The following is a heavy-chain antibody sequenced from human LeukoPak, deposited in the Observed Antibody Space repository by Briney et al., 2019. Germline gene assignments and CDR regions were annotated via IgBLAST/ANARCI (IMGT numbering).Heavy chain of an antibody. J-gene: IGHJ4*02. CDR3: ARVWAWGSGNYFDY. CDR2: LNWNGDNT. CDR1: GFTFSTYA. Sequence: GGSLRLSCAASGFTFSTYAMGWVRQAPGKGLEWVSGLNWNGDNTGYADSVKGRFTISRDNAKHSLYLQVNSLRAEDTAFYYCARVWAWGSGNYFDYWGQGTLVTVSS. V-gene: IGHV3-20*04. D-gene: IGHD7-27*01.